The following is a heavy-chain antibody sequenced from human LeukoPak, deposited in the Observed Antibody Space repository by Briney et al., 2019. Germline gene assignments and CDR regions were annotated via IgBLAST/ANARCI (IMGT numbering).Heavy chain of an antibody. D-gene: IGHD6-13*01. CDR3: ARDPEGYSSSWTTGY. J-gene: IGHJ4*02. Sequence: GGSLRLSCAASGFTFSSYEMNWVRQAPGKGLEWVSYISSSGSTIYYADSVKGRFTISRDNAKNSLYLQMNSLRAEDTAVYYCARDPEGYSSSWTTGYWGQGTLVTVSS. CDR1: GFTFSSYE. CDR2: ISSSGSTI. V-gene: IGHV3-48*03.